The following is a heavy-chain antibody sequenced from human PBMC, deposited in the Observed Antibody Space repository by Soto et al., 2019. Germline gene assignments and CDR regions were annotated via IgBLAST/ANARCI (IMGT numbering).Heavy chain of an antibody. Sequence: EVQLVESGGSLVKPGGSLRLSCAASGFTFSSYSMNWVRQAPGKGLEWVSSISSSSSYIYYADSVKGRFTISRDNAKNSLYLQMNSLRAEDTAVYYCARAMRHDYVWGSYRPFDYWGQGTLVTVSS. CDR2: ISSSSSYI. CDR1: GFTFSSYS. J-gene: IGHJ4*02. V-gene: IGHV3-21*01. D-gene: IGHD3-16*02. CDR3: ARAMRHDYVWGSYRPFDY.